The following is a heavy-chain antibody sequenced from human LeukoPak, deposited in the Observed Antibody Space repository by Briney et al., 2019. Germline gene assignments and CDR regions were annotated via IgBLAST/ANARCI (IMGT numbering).Heavy chain of an antibody. CDR3: ATSLAGHDSSGYYPDY. Sequence: ASVKVSCKVSGYTFTDYYMHWVQQAPGKGLEWMGLVDPEDGETIYVEKFKGRVTITADTSTDTAYVELSSLRSEDTAVYYCATSLAGHDSSGYYPDYWGQGTLVTVSS. CDR1: GYTFTDYY. D-gene: IGHD3-22*01. V-gene: IGHV1-69-2*01. CDR2: VDPEDGET. J-gene: IGHJ4*02.